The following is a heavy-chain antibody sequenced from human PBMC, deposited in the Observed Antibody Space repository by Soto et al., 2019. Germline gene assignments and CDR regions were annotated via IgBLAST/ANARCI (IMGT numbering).Heavy chain of an antibody. CDR3: ARGLITGSHYSGGWYYFDS. D-gene: IGHD6-19*01. CDR2: IYHSGST. CDR1: GGSISSGGYS. V-gene: IGHV4-30-2*01. Sequence: SETLSLTFAVSGGSISSGGYSWGWIRQPPGEGLEWIGYIYHSGSTYYNPSLKSRVTMSVDRSKNQFSLKLSSVTAADTAVYYCARGLITGSHYSGGWYYFDSWGQGTQVTVS. J-gene: IGHJ4*02.